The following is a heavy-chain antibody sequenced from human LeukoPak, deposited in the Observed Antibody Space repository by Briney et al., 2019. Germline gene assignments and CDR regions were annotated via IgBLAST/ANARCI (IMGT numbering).Heavy chain of an antibody. D-gene: IGHD3-22*01. V-gene: IGHV3-73*01. CDR1: XSA. CDR2: IRSKANSYAT. Sequence: XSAMHWVRQAXGXGXEWVGRIRSKANSYATAYAGSVKGRFTISRDEAKKTAYLQMNSLKTEDTAVYYCTRRNYDSSGFSDYWGQGTLVTVSS. J-gene: IGHJ4*02. CDR3: TRRNYDSSGFSDY.